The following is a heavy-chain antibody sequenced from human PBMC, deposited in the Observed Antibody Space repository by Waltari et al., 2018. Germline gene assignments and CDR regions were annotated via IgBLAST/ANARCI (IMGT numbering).Heavy chain of an antibody. J-gene: IGHJ6*03. Sequence: EVQLVASGGGLVHPGGSLRLSSASSGFTFSSNAMSWVRQAPGKGLEWVSAISASGGSKNYANSVKSRFTISRDRSKNTLYQQKNSLRAEETAVYYGAKDATYCSGGSCFSNYYYMDVWGKGTTVTVSS. V-gene: IGHV3-23*04. CDR2: ISASGGSK. CDR3: AKDATYCSGGSCFSNYYYMDV. CDR1: GFTFSSNA. D-gene: IGHD2-15*01.